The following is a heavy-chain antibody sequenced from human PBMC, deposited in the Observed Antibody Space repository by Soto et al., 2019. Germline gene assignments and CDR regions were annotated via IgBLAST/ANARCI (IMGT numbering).Heavy chain of an antibody. CDR3: ARVARSTYGSGSYYDY. V-gene: IGHV3-30*04. CDR2: ISYDGSNK. J-gene: IGHJ4*02. D-gene: IGHD3-10*01. CDR1: GFTFSSYA. Sequence: GGSLRLSCAASGFTFSSYAMHWVRQAPGKGLEWVAVISYDGSNKYYADSVKGRFTISRDNSENTLYLQMNSLRAEDTAVYYCARVARSTYGSGSYYDYWGQGTLVTVSS.